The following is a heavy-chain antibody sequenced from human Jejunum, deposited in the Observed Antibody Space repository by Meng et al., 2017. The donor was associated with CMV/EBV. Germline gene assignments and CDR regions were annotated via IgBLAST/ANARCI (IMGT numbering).Heavy chain of an antibody. J-gene: IGHJ6*02. CDR3: ATGTTGMVASSYYNYAMDV. D-gene: IGHD1-1*01. Sequence: NYWMTWVRQAPGKGLEWVANIRHDGGERYFVDSVKGRFAISRDNTKNSLFLHMDRLRAEDTAVYYCATGTTGMVASSYYNYAMDVWGQGTTVTVSS. V-gene: IGHV3-7*01. CDR2: IRHDGGER. CDR1: NYW.